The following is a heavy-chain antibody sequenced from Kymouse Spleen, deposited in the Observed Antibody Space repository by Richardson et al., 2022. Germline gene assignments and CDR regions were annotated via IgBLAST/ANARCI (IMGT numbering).Heavy chain of an antibody. CDR1: GFTFDDYA. CDR3: AKDMVNWNPFDY. Sequence: EVQLVESGGGLVQPGRSLRLSCAASGFTFDDYAMHWVRQAPGKGLEWVSGISWNSGSIGYADSVKGRFTISRDNAKNSLYLQMNSLRAEDTALYYCAKDMVNWNPFDYWGQGTLVTVSS. V-gene: IGHV3-9*01. D-gene: IGHD1-20*01,IGHD1-7*01. CDR2: ISWNSGSI. J-gene: IGHJ4*02.